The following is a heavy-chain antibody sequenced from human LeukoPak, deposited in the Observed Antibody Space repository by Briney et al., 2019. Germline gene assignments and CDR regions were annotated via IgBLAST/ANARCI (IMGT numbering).Heavy chain of an antibody. Sequence: SETLSLTCTVSGGSISSYYCSWIRQPPGKGLEWIGYIYYSGNTNYNPSLKSRVTISVDTSKNQFSLKLSSVIAADTAVYYCARDSSLDAFDIWGQGTMVTVSS. J-gene: IGHJ3*02. CDR1: GGSISSYY. D-gene: IGHD2-2*01. CDR2: IYYSGNT. CDR3: ARDSSLDAFDI. V-gene: IGHV4-59*01.